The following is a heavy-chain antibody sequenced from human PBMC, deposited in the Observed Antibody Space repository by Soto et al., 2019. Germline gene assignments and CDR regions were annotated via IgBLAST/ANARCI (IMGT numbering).Heavy chain of an antibody. CDR1: GCRFSDYS. V-gene: IGHV3-48*01. CDR2: ISSRSFTI. Sequence: EVHLVESGGRLVQPGGSLRLSCAASGCRFSDYSMNWVRQAPGRGLEWVSYISSRSFTIHYADSVEGRFAISRDNAKHSLYLQMSSLRVEDTAVYYFARDDNDSWSRHFDYWGQGALVTASS. CDR3: ARDDNDSWSRHFDY. D-gene: IGHD3-3*01. J-gene: IGHJ4*02.